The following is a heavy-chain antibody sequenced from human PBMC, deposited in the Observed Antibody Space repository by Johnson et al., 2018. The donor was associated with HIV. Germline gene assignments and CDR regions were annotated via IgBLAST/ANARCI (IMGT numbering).Heavy chain of an antibody. Sequence: QVQLVESGGGVVQPGRSLRLSCAASGFTFSTYAMHWVRQAPGKGLEWVAVISYDGSNKYYADSVKGRFTISRDNSKNTLYLQMNSLRPEDTAVYYCAREASTSGADWNDALDIWGQGTMVAVSS. V-gene: IGHV3-30-3*01. CDR3: AREASTSGADWNDALDI. CDR1: GFTFSTYA. D-gene: IGHD2/OR15-2a*01. CDR2: ISYDGSNK. J-gene: IGHJ3*02.